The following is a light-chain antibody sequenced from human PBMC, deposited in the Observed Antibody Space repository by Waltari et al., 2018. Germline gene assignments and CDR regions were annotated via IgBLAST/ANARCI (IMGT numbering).Light chain of an antibody. Sequence: DIVMTQSPDSLAVSLGERATINCKSSQSVFYSPNKKNDIAWYQQKPGQPPKLLIYWASTRESGFPDRISGSGSGTDFTLTISSLQAEDVAVYFCQQYSGGYTFGHGTKLEIK. CDR2: WAS. J-gene: IGKJ2*01. CDR3: QQYSGGYT. CDR1: QSVFYSPNKKND. V-gene: IGKV4-1*01.